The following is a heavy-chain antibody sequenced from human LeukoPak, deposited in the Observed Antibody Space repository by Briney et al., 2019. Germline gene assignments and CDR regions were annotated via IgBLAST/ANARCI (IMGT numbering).Heavy chain of an antibody. CDR2: ISSSSSTI. CDR1: GFTFSSYS. V-gene: IGHV3-48*01. Sequence: GGSLRLSCAASGFTFSSYSMNWVRQAPGKGLEWVSYISSSSSTIYYADSVKGRFTISRDNAKNSLYLQMNSLRAEDTAVYYYARDRLWFGELLTRFDYWGQGTLVTVSS. CDR3: ARDRLWFGELLTRFDY. D-gene: IGHD3-10*01. J-gene: IGHJ4*02.